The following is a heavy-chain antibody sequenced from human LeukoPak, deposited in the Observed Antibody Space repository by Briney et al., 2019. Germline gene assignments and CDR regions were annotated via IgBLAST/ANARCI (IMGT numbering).Heavy chain of an antibody. CDR2: ISGSGGST. D-gene: IGHD3-22*01. CDR1: GFTFSSYA. J-gene: IGHJ4*02. Sequence: GGSLRLSCAASGFTFSSYAMSWVRQAPGKGLEWVSAISGSGGSTYYADSVKGRFTIPRDNSKNTLYLQMNSLRAEDTAVYYCAKDYGMIVVVTYYFDYWGQGTLVTVSS. V-gene: IGHV3-23*01. CDR3: AKDYGMIVVVTYYFDY.